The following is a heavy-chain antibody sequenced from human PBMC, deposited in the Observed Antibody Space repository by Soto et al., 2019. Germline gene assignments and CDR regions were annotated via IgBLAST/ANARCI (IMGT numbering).Heavy chain of an antibody. CDR1: GFTFSSYA. CDR3: AKAVGDYDFWIGYYTTLGAFDI. Sequence: PGGSLRLSCAASGFTFSSYAMSWVRQAPGKGLEWVSAISGSGGSTYYADSVKGRFTISRDNSKNTLYLQMNSLRAEDTAVYYCAKAVGDYDFWIGYYTTLGAFDIWGQGTMVTVS. CDR2: ISGSGGST. J-gene: IGHJ3*02. D-gene: IGHD3-3*01. V-gene: IGHV3-23*01.